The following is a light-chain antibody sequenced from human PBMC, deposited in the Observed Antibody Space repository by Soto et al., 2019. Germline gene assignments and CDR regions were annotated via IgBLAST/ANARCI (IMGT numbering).Light chain of an antibody. CDR3: QQYDTYWT. CDR2: KAS. V-gene: IGKV1-5*03. J-gene: IGKJ1*01. CDR1: QGIGSW. Sequence: IQMTQSPSTLSASVGDRVIITCLASQGIGSWLAWYQQKPGKAPKLLTYKASTLESGVPSRFSGSGSGTDFTLTISSLQPDDFATYYCQQYDTYWTFGQGTKVEIK.